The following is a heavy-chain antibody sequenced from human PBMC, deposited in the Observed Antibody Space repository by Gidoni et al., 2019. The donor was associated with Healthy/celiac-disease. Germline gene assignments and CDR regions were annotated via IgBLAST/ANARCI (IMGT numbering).Heavy chain of an antibody. CDR1: GFTFSSYG. CDR3: AANFDY. Sequence: QVQLVESGGGVVHPGRSLRLSCSASGFTFSSYGLHWVGRAPGTGLEWVAVITYNGSNKKYADSVKDRFTNSRDNSENTVYQQMNSLRAEDAAGCYCAANFDYWGQGTLVTVSS. V-gene: IGHV3-30*03. J-gene: IGHJ4*02. CDR2: ITYNGSNK.